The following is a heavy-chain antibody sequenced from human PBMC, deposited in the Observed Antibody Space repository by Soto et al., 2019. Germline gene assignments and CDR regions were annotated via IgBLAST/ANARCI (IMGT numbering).Heavy chain of an antibody. J-gene: IGHJ4*02. Sequence: SVKVSCKASGGTFSTYAINWVRQAPGQGLEWMGGINPTFGTASYAQEFQGRVTIIADKSTNTAYMELSSLRSEDTAVYYCAKATSYDHRGIYYFKYWGQGTLVTVSS. CDR1: GGTFSTYA. CDR3: AKATSYDHRGIYYFKY. V-gene: IGHV1-69*06. D-gene: IGHD5-18*01. CDR2: INPTFGTA.